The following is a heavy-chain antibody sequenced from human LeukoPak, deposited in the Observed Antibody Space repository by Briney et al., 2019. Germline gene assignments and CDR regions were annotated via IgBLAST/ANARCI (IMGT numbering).Heavy chain of an antibody. D-gene: IGHD3-22*01. J-gene: IGHJ4*02. Sequence: PRGSRRLSCVASGSILSLHWMHWVRQAPEEGLVWVSRINGDGSSPIYADAVKGRFTISRDNAKNTLYLQMNSLRVEDGAVYYCARDGSLPDYWGQGTLVTVSS. CDR2: INGDGSSP. CDR1: GSILSLHW. CDR3: ARDGSLPDY. V-gene: IGHV3-74*01.